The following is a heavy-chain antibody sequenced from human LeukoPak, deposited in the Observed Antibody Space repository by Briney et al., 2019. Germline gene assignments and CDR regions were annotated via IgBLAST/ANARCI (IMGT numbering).Heavy chain of an antibody. D-gene: IGHD2-2*01. V-gene: IGHV3-23*01. CDR2: MSGSGGST. CDR3: VKDIVVVPAALVRVGYGMDV. CDR1: GFTFSSYA. Sequence: PGGSLRLSCAASGFTFSSYAMSWVRQAPGKGLEWVSAMSGSGGSTYYADSVKGRFTISRDNSKNTLYLQMSSLRAEDTAVYYCVKDIVVVPAALVRVGYGMDVWGQGTTVTVSS. J-gene: IGHJ6*02.